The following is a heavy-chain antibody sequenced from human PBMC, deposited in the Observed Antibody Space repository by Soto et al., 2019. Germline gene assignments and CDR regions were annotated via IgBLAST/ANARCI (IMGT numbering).Heavy chain of an antibody. CDR1: GYSFTRYA. J-gene: IGHJ4*02. D-gene: IGHD2-15*01. Sequence: ASVKVSCEASGYSFTRYAMHWVRQAPGQRLEWMGWINAGNGNTKYSQKFQGRVTITRDTSASTAYMELSSLRSEDTAVYYCARDLGGWPAYRAQGTLVTVSS. CDR2: INAGNGNT. CDR3: ARDLGGWPAY. V-gene: IGHV1-3*01.